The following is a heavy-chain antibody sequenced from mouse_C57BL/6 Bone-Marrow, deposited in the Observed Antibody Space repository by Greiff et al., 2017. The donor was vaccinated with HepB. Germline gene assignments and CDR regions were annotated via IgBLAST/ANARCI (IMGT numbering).Heavy chain of an antibody. CDR2: IWSGGST. Sequence: VKVVESGPGLVQPSQSLSITCTVSGFSLTSYGVHWVRQSPGKGLEWLGVIWSGGSTDYNAAFISRLSISKDNSKSQVFFKMNSLQADDTAIYYCAREGYYYGSPWYFDVWGTGTTVTVSS. V-gene: IGHV2-2*01. CDR3: AREGYYYGSPWYFDV. J-gene: IGHJ1*03. CDR1: GFSLTSYG. D-gene: IGHD1-1*01.